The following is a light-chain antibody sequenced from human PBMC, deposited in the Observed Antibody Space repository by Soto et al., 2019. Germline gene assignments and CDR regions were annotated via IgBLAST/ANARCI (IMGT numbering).Light chain of an antibody. CDR3: QQCAHSPLT. J-gene: IGKJ4*01. Sequence: EIVLTQSPGTLSLSPGERATLSCRASQSVGNNYLAWFQQKPGQAPRLLIDDASNRATGIPDRFSGSGSGTDFTLTISRLEPEDFAVYYCQQCAHSPLTFGGGTKVEIK. CDR1: QSVGNNY. CDR2: DAS. V-gene: IGKV3-20*01.